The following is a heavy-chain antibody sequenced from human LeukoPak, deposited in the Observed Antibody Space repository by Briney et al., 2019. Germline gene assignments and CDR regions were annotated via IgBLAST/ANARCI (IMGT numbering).Heavy chain of an antibody. CDR1: GGSFSGYY. CDR3: ARAISAYYYDSSGYYFDY. J-gene: IGHJ4*02. D-gene: IGHD3-22*01. V-gene: IGHV4-31*11. CDR2: IYYSGST. Sequence: SETLSLTCAVYGGSFSGYYRSWIRQHPGKGLEWIGYIYYSGSTYYNPSLKSRVTISVDTSKNQFSLKLSSVTAAGTAVYYCARAISAYYYDSSGYYFDYWGQGTLVTVSS.